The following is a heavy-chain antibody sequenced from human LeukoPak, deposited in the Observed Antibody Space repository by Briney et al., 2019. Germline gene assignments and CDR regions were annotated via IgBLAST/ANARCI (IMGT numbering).Heavy chain of an antibody. CDR3: ARKRSPGAFDI. CDR2: IYSGGST. Sequence: GGSLRLSCAASELTLSSNYMSWIRQAPGRGLEWVSFIYSGGSTYYADSVRGRFIISRDNSKNTLYLQMNSLRAEDTAVYYCARKRSPGAFDIWGQGTMVTVSS. CDR1: ELTLSSNY. J-gene: IGHJ3*02. V-gene: IGHV3-53*01.